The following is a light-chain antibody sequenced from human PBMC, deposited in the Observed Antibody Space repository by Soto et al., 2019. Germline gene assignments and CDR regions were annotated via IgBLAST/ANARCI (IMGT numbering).Light chain of an antibody. CDR1: QSISSNY. J-gene: IGKJ1*01. V-gene: IGKV3-20*01. Sequence: EIVLTQSPGTLSLSPGERATLSCRASQSISSNYLAWYQQKPGQAPRLLVYGASDRATGIPDRFSGSGSGTDFTLTISRLEPGDFAVYFCQQFGTSHWTFGQGTKVEIK. CDR2: GAS. CDR3: QQFGTSHWT.